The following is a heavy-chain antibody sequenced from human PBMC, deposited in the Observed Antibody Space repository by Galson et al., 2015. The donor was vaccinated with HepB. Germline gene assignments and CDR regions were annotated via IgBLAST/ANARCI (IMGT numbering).Heavy chain of an antibody. CDR2: IYSGGST. CDR1: GFTVSSNY. V-gene: IGHV3-66*01. D-gene: IGHD6-13*01. J-gene: IGHJ4*02. Sequence: LRLSCAASGFTVSSNYMSWVRQAPGKGLEWVSVIYSGGSTYYADSVKGRFTISRDNSKNTLYLQMNSLRAEDTAVYYCARDHSSSNDYWGQGTLVTVSS. CDR3: ARDHSSSNDY.